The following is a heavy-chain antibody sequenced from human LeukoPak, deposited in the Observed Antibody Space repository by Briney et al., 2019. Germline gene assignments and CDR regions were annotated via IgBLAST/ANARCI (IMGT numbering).Heavy chain of an antibody. V-gene: IGHV4-34*01. CDR1: GGSFSGYY. J-gene: IGHJ6*03. CDR3: ARVNGGYDILTGYHYYYMDV. CDR2: INHSGST. D-gene: IGHD3-9*01. Sequence: SETLSLTCAVYGGSFSGYYWSWIRQPPGKGLEWIGEINHSGSTNYNPSLKSRVTISVDTSKNQFSLKLSSVTAADTAVYYCARVNGGYDILTGYHYYYMDVWGKGTTVTVSS.